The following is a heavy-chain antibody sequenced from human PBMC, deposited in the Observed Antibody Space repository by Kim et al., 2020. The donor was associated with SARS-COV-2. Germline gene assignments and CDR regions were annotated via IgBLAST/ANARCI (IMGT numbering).Heavy chain of an antibody. Sequence: KGRFTISRDDSKSIAYLQMNSLKTEDTAVYYCTRGPEYYYDSSGYLGFDYWGQGTLVTVSS. J-gene: IGHJ4*02. D-gene: IGHD3-22*01. CDR3: TRGPEYYYDSSGYLGFDY. V-gene: IGHV3-49*02.